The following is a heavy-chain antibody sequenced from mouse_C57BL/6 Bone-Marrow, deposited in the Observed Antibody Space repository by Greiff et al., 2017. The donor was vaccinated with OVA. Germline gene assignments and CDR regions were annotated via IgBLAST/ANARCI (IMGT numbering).Heavy chain of an antibody. CDR3: ARSHGSSLLDY. J-gene: IGHJ2*01. CDR1: GYSFTGYF. D-gene: IGHD1-1*01. CDR2: INPYNGDT. V-gene: IGHV1-20*01. Sequence: VQLQQSGPELVKPGDSVKISCKASGYSFTGYFMNWVMQSHGKSLEWIGRINPYNGDTFYNQKFKGKATLTVDKSSSTAHMELRSLTSEDSAVYDCARSHGSSLLDYWGQGTTLTVSS.